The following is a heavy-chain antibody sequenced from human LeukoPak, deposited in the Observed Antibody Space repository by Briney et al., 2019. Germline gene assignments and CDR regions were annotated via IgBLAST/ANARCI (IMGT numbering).Heavy chain of an antibody. CDR3: ARKGYDILTGSKAGYYYMDV. J-gene: IGHJ6*03. V-gene: IGHV3-66*01. Sequence: GGSLRLSCAASGFTVSSNYMSWVRQAPGKGLEWVSVIYSGGSTYYADSVKGRFPISRDNSKNTLYLQMNSLRAEDTAVYYCARKGYDILTGSKAGYYYMDVWGKGTTVTVSS. CDR1: GFTVSSNY. CDR2: IYSGGST. D-gene: IGHD3-9*01.